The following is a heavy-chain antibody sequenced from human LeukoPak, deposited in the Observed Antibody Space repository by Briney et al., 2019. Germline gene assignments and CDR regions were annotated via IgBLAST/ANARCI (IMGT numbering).Heavy chain of an antibody. D-gene: IGHD4-23*01. CDR1: GFTFSSYA. Sequence: GGSLRLSCAASGFTFSSYAMHWDRQAPGKGLEWVAVISYDGSNKYYADSVKGRFTISRDNSKNTLYLQMNSLRAEDTAVYYCASLASAEVVTPPDYWGQGTLVTVSS. J-gene: IGHJ4*02. CDR2: ISYDGSNK. CDR3: ASLASAEVVTPPDY. V-gene: IGHV3-30*04.